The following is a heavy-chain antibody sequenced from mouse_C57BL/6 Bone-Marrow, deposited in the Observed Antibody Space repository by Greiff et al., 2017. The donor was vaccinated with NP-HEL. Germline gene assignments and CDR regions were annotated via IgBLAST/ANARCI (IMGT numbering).Heavy chain of an antibody. D-gene: IGHD1-1*01. V-gene: IGHV1-82*01. CDR2: IYPGDGDT. J-gene: IGHJ2*01. CDR3: ARGYYYGSSPYFDY. CDR1: GYAFSSSW. Sequence: QVQLQQSGPELVKPGASVKISCKASGYAFSSSWMNWVKQRPGKGLEWIGRIYPGDGDTNYNGKFKGKATLTADKSSSTAYMQLSSLTSEDSAVYFCARGYYYGSSPYFDYWGQGTTLTVSS.